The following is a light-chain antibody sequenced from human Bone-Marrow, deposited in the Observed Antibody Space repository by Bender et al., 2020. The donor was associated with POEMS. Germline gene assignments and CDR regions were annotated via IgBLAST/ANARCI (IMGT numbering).Light chain of an antibody. J-gene: IGLJ2*01. CDR3: QSWGSNTAV. V-gene: IGLV3-1*01. CDR2: QDT. Sequence: SYELTQPPSVSVSPGQTATITCSGEKLGEEYACWYQQKPGQSPVVVIYQDTKRPSGIPERFSGSTSGNTASRTISGTQTMDEADYYCQSWGSNTAVFGGGTKLTVL. CDR1: KLGEEY.